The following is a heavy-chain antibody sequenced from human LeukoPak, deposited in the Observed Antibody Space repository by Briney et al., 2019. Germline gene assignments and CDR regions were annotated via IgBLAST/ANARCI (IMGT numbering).Heavy chain of an antibody. CDR1: GFTFSSYN. CDR3: ARAHLSSASTDYMDV. J-gene: IGHJ6*03. CDR2: ISYDGSNE. V-gene: IGHV3-30*03. D-gene: IGHD6-6*01. Sequence: GGSLRLSCAASGFTFSSYNMNWVRQAPGKGLEWVAIISYDGSNEYYAESVKGRFTISRDKSKNTLYLQMNSVRVEDTAVYYCARAHLSSASTDYMDVWGKGTTVTVSS.